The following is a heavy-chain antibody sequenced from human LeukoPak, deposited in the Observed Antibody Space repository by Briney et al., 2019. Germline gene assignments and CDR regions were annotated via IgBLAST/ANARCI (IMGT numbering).Heavy chain of an antibody. CDR1: GYTFTSYG. CDR3: ARDWIPNYYDSSGYFDP. D-gene: IGHD3-22*01. Sequence: ASVKVSCKASGYTFTSYGISWVRQAPGQGLEWMGWISAYNGNTNYAQKLQGRVTMTTDTSTSTAYMELRSLRSDDTAVYYCARDWIPNYYDSSGYFDPWGQGTLVTVS. CDR2: ISAYNGNT. J-gene: IGHJ5*02. V-gene: IGHV1-18*01.